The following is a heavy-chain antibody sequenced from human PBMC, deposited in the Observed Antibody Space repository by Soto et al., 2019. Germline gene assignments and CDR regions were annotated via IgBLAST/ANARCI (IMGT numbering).Heavy chain of an antibody. CDR1: GFTFSSYE. V-gene: IGHV3-48*03. J-gene: IGHJ5*02. Sequence: EVQLVESGGGLVQPGGSLRLSCAASGFTFSSYEMNWVRQAPGKGLEWVSYISSSGSTIYYADSVKGRFTISRDNAKNSLYLQMHSLGAEDTAVYYCARGGGYDFWCGSRIWFDPWGQGTLVTVSS. CDR3: ARGGGYDFWCGSRIWFDP. D-gene: IGHD3-3*01. CDR2: ISSSGSTI.